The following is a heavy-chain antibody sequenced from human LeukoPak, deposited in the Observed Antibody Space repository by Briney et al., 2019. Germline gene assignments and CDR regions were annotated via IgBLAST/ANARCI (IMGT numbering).Heavy chain of an antibody. CDR1: GYTLTELS. D-gene: IGHD3/OR15-3a*01. V-gene: IGHV1-24*01. Sequence: ASVKVSRKVSGYTLTELSMHWVRQAPGKGLEWMGGFDPEDGETIYAQKFQGRVTMTEDTSTDTAYMELSSLRSEDTAVYYCATVTLDGGGFYYFDYWGQGTLVTVSS. J-gene: IGHJ4*02. CDR2: FDPEDGET. CDR3: ATVTLDGGGFYYFDY.